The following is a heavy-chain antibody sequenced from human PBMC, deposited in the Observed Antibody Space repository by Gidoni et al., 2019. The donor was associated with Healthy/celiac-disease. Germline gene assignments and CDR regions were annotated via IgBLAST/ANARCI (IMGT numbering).Heavy chain of an antibody. D-gene: IGHD6-6*01. CDR2: INHSGST. Sequence: QVQLQQGGAGLLKPSETLSLTCAVYGGSFSGYYWSWIRQPPGKGLEWIGEINHSGSTNYNPSLKSRVTISVDTSKNQFSLKLSSVTAADTAVYYCARRAASSSSPIGAFDIWGQGTMVTVSS. CDR1: GGSFSGYY. J-gene: IGHJ3*02. V-gene: IGHV4-34*01. CDR3: ARRAASSSSPIGAFDI.